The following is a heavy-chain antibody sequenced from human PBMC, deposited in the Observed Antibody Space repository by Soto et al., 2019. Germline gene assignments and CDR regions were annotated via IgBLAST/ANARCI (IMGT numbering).Heavy chain of an antibody. D-gene: IGHD6-19*01. V-gene: IGHV3-30-3*01. CDR1: GFTFSNYA. CDR2: ISYDGSNK. Sequence: GGSLRLSCAASGFTFSNYAMHWVRQAPGKGLEWVAVISYDGSNKYYADSVKGRFTISRDNSRNTLYLQMNRLRAEDTAFYYCARDSSGWPDYWGQGTLVTVSS. J-gene: IGHJ4*02. CDR3: ARDSSGWPDY.